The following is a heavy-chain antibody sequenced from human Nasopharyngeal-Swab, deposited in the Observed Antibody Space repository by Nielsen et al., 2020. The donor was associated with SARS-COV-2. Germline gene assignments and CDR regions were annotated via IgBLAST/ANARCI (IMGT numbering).Heavy chain of an antibody. Sequence: GESLKTSCQGSGSSFTSYWIAWVRQMPGKGLEWMGIIYPGDSDTRYSPSFQGQVTIPADKSINTAFLQWSSLKASDTAMYYCAWKSSGWYGSYDYWGQGTLVTVSS. J-gene: IGHJ4*02. CDR1: GSSFTSYW. D-gene: IGHD6-19*01. CDR3: AWKSSGWYGSYDY. CDR2: IYPGDSDT. V-gene: IGHV5-51*01.